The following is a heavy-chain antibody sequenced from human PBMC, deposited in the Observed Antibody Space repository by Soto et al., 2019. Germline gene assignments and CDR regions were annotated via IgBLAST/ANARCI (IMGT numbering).Heavy chain of an antibody. CDR3: AKDAVYSDGLWLMDS. CDR2: VTGSGGQI. V-gene: IGHV3-23*01. D-gene: IGHD2-21*02. CDR1: GFTISTYA. J-gene: IGHJ5*02. Sequence: GGSLRLSCAASGFTISTYAMTWVRQAPGKGLEYVSGVTGSGGQIHYADSVKGRFTISKDNSKNTLYLQMSSLRDEDTALYYCAKDAVYSDGLWLMDSWGQGTLVTVSS.